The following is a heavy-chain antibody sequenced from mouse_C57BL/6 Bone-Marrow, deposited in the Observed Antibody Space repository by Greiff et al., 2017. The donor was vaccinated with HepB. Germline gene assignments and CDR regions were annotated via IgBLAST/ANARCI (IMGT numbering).Heavy chain of an antibody. CDR2: IDPSDSYT. CDR3: ARSSYYFDF. Sequence: QVQLQQSGAELVLPGASVKLSCKASGYTFTSYWMHWVKQRPGQGLEWIGEIDPSDSYTNYTQKFKGKSTLTVDKSSSTAYMQLSSLTSEDSAVYYYARSSYYFDFWGQGTTLTVSS. J-gene: IGHJ2*01. V-gene: IGHV1-69*01. D-gene: IGHD1-1*01. CDR1: GYTFTSYW.